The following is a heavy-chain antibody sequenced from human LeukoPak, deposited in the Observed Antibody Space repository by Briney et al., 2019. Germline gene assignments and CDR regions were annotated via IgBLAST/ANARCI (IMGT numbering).Heavy chain of an antibody. Sequence: SETLSLTCTVSGDSINSDDYFWDWIRQSPEKGLEWIATISYSGSTYYNPSLKSQVIISVDTSKNQFSLKLTSVTAADTAIYSCARRQRTSAAFDSWGQGTLVTVST. CDR1: GDSINSDDYF. CDR2: ISYSGST. CDR3: ARRQRTSAAFDS. D-gene: IGHD1-1*01. V-gene: IGHV4-39*01. J-gene: IGHJ4*02.